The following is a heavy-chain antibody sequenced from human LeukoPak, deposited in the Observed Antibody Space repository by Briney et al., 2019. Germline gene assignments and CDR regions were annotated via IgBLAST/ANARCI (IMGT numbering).Heavy chain of an antibody. CDR1: GYTFTGYY. D-gene: IGHD2-15*01. CDR3: AREGGIGRYCSGGSCYYL. Sequence: ASVKVSCKASGYTFTGYYMHWVRQAPGQGLEWMGWINPNSGGTNYAQKFQGRVTMTRDTSISTAYMELSRLRSDDTAVYYCAREGGIGRYCSGGSCYYLWGQGTLVTVSS. CDR2: INPNSGGT. J-gene: IGHJ4*02. V-gene: IGHV1-2*02.